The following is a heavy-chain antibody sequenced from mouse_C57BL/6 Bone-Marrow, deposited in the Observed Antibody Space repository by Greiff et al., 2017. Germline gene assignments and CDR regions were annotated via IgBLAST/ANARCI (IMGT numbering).Heavy chain of an antibody. CDR2: IDPSDSYT. Sequence: VQLQQPGAELVMPGASVKLSCKASGYTFTSYWMHWVKQRPGQGLEWIGEIDPSDSYTNYNQKFKGKSTLTVDKSSSTAYMQLSSLTSEDSAVYYCARGYYGSSYYFDYWGQGTTLTVSS. V-gene: IGHV1-69*01. CDR3: ARGYYGSSYYFDY. CDR1: GYTFTSYW. D-gene: IGHD1-1*01. J-gene: IGHJ2*01.